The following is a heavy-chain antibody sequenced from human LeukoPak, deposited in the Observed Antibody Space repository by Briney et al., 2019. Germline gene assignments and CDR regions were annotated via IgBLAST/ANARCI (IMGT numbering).Heavy chain of an antibody. CDR2: INPNSGGT. V-gene: IGHV1-2*02. D-gene: IGHD5-24*01. J-gene: IGHJ4*02. CDR1: GYTFTGYY. CDR3: AMREMATIPFDY. Sequence: ASVKVSCKASGYTFTGYYMHWVRQAPGQGLEWMGWINPNSGGTNYAQKFQGRVTMTRDTSNSTAYMELSRLRSDDTAVYYCAMREMATIPFDYWGQGTLVTVSS.